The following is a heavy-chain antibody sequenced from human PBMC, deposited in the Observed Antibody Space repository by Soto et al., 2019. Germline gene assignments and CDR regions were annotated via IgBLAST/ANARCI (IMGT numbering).Heavy chain of an antibody. V-gene: IGHV3-74*03. D-gene: IGHD3-10*01. Sequence: EVRLEEAGGGFVQPGGSLRVSCSGSGFIFSSFWMHWVRQGPGKGLEWVSRINGDGASLAYAESVKGRFSISRDNVKNTLQRQMHSPGVDDTAVYFCARESSLGLDVWGRGTTVTVSS. CDR2: INGDGASL. CDR1: GFIFSSFW. J-gene: IGHJ6*02. CDR3: ARESSLGLDV.